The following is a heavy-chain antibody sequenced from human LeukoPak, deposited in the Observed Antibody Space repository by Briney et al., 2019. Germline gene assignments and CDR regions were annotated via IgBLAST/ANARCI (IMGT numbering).Heavy chain of an antibody. CDR3: ATGYGDYGRVAD. CDR2: FDPEDGET. J-gene: IGHJ4*02. D-gene: IGHD4-17*01. CDR1: GYTLAELS. V-gene: IGHV1-24*01. Sequence: ASVKVSCKVSGYTLAELSMDWVRQAPGKGLEWMGGFDPEDGETIYAQKFQGRVTMTEDTSTDTAYMELSSLRSEDTAVYYCATGYGDYGRVADWGQGTLVTVSS.